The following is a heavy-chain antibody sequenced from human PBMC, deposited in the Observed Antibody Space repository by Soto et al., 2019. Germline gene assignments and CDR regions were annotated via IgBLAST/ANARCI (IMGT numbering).Heavy chain of an antibody. D-gene: IGHD3-22*01. CDR1: GGSISSGDYY. CDR2: IYYSGST. Sequence: SETLSLTCTVSGGSISSGDYYWSWIRQPPGKGLEWIGYIYYSGSTYYNPSLKSRVTISVDTSKNQFSLKLSSVTAADTAVYYCAREVNYYDSSGYGAFDIWGQGTMVTVSS. J-gene: IGHJ3*02. CDR3: AREVNYYDSSGYGAFDI. V-gene: IGHV4-30-4*01.